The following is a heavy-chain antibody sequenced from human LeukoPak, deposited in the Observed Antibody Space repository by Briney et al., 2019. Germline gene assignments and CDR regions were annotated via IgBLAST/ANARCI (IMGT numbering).Heavy chain of an antibody. CDR2: IYHSGST. V-gene: IGHV4-4*02. CDR1: GGSISSSNW. Sequence: PSETLSLTCAVSGGSISSSNWWSWVRQPPGKGLEWIGEIYHSGSTNYNPSLKSRVTISVDKSKNQFSLKLSSVTAADTAVYYCASPGYSSGWDRGGFDYWGQGTLVTVSS. CDR3: ASPGYSSGWDRGGFDY. J-gene: IGHJ4*02. D-gene: IGHD6-19*01.